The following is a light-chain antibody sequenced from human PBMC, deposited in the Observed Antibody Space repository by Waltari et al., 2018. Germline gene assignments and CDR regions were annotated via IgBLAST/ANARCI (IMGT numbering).Light chain of an antibody. V-gene: IGLV2-8*01. Sequence: QSVLTQPPSASGPPGPSVTISCTGSSSDGGGYNSVPWYQRHPGKAPKLMIYDVNKRPSGVPDRFSGSKSGNTASLTVSGLQVEDEGDYYCGSYADTSTWVFGGGTSLTVL. CDR3: GSYADTSTWV. CDR1: SSDGGGYNS. J-gene: IGLJ3*02. CDR2: DVN.